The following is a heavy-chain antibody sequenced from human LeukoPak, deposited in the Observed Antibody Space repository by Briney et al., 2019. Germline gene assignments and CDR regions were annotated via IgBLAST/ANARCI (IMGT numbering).Heavy chain of an antibody. V-gene: IGHV1-18*01. D-gene: IGHD3-10*01. CDR2: ISPYNDNT. CDR3: ARHFYGSGTYYHFDY. J-gene: IGHJ4*02. Sequence: ASVTVSCTASGYSFPSYGISWVRQAPGQGPEWMGWISPYNDNTNYAQKLQGRATLTTDTSTSTAYMELRSLRSDDTAVYYCARHFYGSGTYYHFDYWGQGTLVTVSS. CDR1: GYSFPSYG.